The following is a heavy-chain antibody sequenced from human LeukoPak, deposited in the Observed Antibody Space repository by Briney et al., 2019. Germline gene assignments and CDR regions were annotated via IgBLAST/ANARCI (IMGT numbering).Heavy chain of an antibody. CDR2: INPNSGGT. J-gene: IGHJ4*02. Sequence: GASVKVSCKASGYTFIVYYIHWVRQAPGQGLEWMGWINPNSGGTSYAQKFLGRVTMTRDTSISTAYMELSRLRSDDTAVYYCARVIYSSSWSDYWGQGTLVTVSS. V-gene: IGHV1-2*02. CDR3: ARVIYSSSWSDY. CDR1: GYTFIVYY. D-gene: IGHD6-13*01.